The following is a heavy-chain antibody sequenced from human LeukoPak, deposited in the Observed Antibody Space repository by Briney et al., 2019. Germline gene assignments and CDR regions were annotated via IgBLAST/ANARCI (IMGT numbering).Heavy chain of an antibody. CDR2: ISNSGST. J-gene: IGHJ6*03. Sequence: SETLSLTCTVSDGPIRSHYWTWIRQSPLKGLEWIGDISNSGSTKYNPSLKSRVTISIDTSKSQFSLRLTSVTAADTAVYYCGRDALVGYFSYYYINVWGKGTTVTVSS. V-gene: IGHV4-59*11. CDR1: DGPIRSHY. CDR3: GRDALVGYFSYYYINV. D-gene: IGHD2-15*01.